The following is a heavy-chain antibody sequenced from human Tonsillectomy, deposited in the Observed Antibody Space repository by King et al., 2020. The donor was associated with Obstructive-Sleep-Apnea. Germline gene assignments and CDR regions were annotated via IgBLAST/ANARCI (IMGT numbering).Heavy chain of an antibody. CDR1: GLTFSSYA. V-gene: IGHV3-23*04. Sequence: VQLVESGGGLVQPGGSLRLSCAASGLTFSSYAMSWVRQAPGKGLQWVSGISGNGASTYYADSAKGRFTISRDNSKNILYLEMNSLRAEDTALYYCAKSKGSTYVWGSFDYWGQGTLVTVSS. J-gene: IGHJ4*02. D-gene: IGHD3-16*01. CDR2: ISGNGAST. CDR3: AKSKGSTYVWGSFDY.